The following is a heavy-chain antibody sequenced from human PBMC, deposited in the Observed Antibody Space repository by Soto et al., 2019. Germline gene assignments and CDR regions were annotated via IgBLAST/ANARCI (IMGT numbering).Heavy chain of an antibody. V-gene: IGHV3-23*01. D-gene: IGHD1-1*01. CDR1: GFRFSDFA. J-gene: IGHJ4*02. Sequence: DVQLLESGGGLVQPGGSLRLSCAVSGFRFSDFAFSWVRQAPGKSLEWVSTISASGRATYYADSVKGRFTISRDNSQNMLFLHMDNLRGEDSALYYCSKDLRPGDLVYWGQGTLVTVSS. CDR2: ISASGRAT. CDR3: SKDLRPGDLVY.